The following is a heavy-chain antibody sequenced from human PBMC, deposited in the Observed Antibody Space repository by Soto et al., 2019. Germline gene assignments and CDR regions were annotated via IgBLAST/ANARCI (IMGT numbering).Heavy chain of an antibody. V-gene: IGHV3-30-3*01. CDR2: ISYDGSNK. CDR3: ARDSGSSSSDRKYYYYYGMDV. CDR1: GFTFSSYA. D-gene: IGHD6-6*01. J-gene: IGHJ6*02. Sequence: GGSLRLSCAASGFTFSSYAMHWVRQAPGKGLEWVSVISYDGSNKYYADSVKGRFTISRDNSKNTLYLQMNSLRAEDTAVYYCARDSGSSSSDRKYYYYYGMDVWGQGTTVTVSS.